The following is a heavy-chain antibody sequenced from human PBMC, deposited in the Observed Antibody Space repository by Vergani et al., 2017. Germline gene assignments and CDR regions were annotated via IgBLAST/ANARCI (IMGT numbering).Heavy chain of an antibody. V-gene: IGHV4-39*01. CDR2: IYYSGTT. Sequence: QLQLQESGPGLVKPSETLSLTCTVSGGSISSGSYYWGWVRQPPGKGLEWIGTIYYSGTTHYNPSLKSRVTISVDTSKNQLSLKLSSVTAADTAVYYCWCGSGEAFADWGQGTLVTVSS. CDR3: WCGSGEAFAD. D-gene: IGHD3-10*01. J-gene: IGHJ4*02. CDR1: GGSISSGSYY.